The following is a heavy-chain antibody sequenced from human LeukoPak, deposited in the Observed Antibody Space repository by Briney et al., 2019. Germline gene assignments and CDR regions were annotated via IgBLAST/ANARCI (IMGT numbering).Heavy chain of an antibody. CDR1: GFTFSIYW. D-gene: IGHD3-22*01. V-gene: IGHV3-74*01. J-gene: IGHJ4*02. CDR2: VNSDGSRT. CDR3: ARGETYDSGGYGKFDY. Sequence: PGGSLRLSCVAPGFTFSIYWMHWVRQAPGKGLVWVSRVNSDGSRTSYADSVKGRFAISRDTAKNTLYLQMNSLRAEDTAVYYCARGETYDSGGYGKFDYWGQGTLVTVSS.